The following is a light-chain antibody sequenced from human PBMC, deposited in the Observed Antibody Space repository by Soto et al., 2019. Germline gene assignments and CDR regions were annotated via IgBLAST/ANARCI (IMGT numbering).Light chain of an antibody. CDR1: QSVWSSY. CDR2: AAS. CDR3: QQYATLYT. Sequence: EIVLTQSPGTLSLSPGERATLSCRASQSVWSSYLAWYQHKPGQAPRLLIYAASRRATGILDRFSGSGSGTDFTLTISRLEPEDFAVYYCQQYATLYTFGQGTKVEIK. J-gene: IGKJ2*01. V-gene: IGKV3-20*01.